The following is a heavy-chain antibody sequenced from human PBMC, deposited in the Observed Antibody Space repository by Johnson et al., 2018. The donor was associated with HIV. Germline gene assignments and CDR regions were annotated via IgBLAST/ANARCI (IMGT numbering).Heavy chain of an antibody. J-gene: IGHJ3*02. Sequence: VQLVESGGGLVQPGGSLRLSCAASGFTFSSYAMHWVRQAPGKGLEYVSAITSNGDSPYYANSVKGRFTISRDNSKNTLYLQMNSLRAEDTAVYYCAKGWRQLWPTGDGAFDIWGQGTMVTVSS. CDR3: AKGWRQLWPTGDGAFDI. V-gene: IGHV3-64*01. CDR1: GFTFSSYA. D-gene: IGHD5-18*01. CDR2: ITSNGDSP.